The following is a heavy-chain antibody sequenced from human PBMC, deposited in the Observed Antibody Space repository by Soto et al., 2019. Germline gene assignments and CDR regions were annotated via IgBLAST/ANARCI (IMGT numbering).Heavy chain of an antibody. J-gene: IGHJ4*02. D-gene: IGHD2-2*01. CDR3: ARVHGCSSTSCYPFDY. Sequence: GGSLRLSCAASGFTFSSYWMHWVRQAPGKGLVWVSRINSDGSSTSYADSVKGRFTISRDNAKNTLYLQMNSLRAEDTALYYRARVHGCSSTSCYPFDYRGQGNLGTVSS. V-gene: IGHV3-74*01. CDR2: INSDGSST. CDR1: GFTFSSYW.